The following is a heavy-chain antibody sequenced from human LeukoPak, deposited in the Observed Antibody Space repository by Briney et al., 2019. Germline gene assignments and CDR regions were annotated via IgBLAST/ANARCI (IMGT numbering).Heavy chain of an antibody. V-gene: IGHV4-59*12. CDR3: ARDHSGGTVPSFDP. CDR1: GGSISGYY. J-gene: IGHJ5*02. Sequence: SETLSLTCTVSGGSISGYYWSWVRQPVGKGLEWIGSIHHIGSTHYNPSLKSRVAIPLDKSNNQFSLNLRSMTAADTALYYCARDHSGGTVPSFDPWGQGTLVIVSS. D-gene: IGHD2-15*01. CDR2: IHHIGST.